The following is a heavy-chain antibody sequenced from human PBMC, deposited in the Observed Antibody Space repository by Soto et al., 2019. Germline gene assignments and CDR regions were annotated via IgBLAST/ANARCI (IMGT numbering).Heavy chain of an antibody. CDR2: IVVGSGNT. D-gene: IGHD6-13*01. CDR3: AADADLGIAEV. V-gene: IGHV1-58*01. J-gene: IGHJ4*02. CDR1: GFTFTSSS. Sequence: ASVKVSCKASGFTFTSSSVQWVRQARGQRLEWIGWIVVGSGNTNYAQKFQERVTITRDMSTSTAYMELSSLRSEDTAVYYCAADADLGIAEVWGRGTLVTVSS.